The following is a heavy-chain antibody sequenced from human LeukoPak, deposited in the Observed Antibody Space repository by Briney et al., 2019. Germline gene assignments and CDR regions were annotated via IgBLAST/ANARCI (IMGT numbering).Heavy chain of an antibody. Sequence: GGSLRLSCAASGFTFSSYSMNWVRQAPGKGLEWVSSISSSSSYIYYVDSVKGRFTISRDNAKNSLYLQMNSLRAEDTAVYYCASVACSAVTCFGFLFFDYWGQGTLVTVSS. CDR2: ISSSSSYI. CDR3: ASVACSAVTCFGFLFFDY. V-gene: IGHV3-21*01. D-gene: IGHD2-15*01. J-gene: IGHJ4*02. CDR1: GFTFSSYS.